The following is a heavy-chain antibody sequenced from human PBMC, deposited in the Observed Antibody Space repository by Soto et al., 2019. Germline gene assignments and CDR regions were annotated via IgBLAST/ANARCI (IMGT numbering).Heavy chain of an antibody. D-gene: IGHD6-19*01. Sequence: VQLVESGGGVVQPGRSLRLSCAASGFTFSDYAMHWVRQAPGKGLEWVAVVSHDGRNTHYADSVKGRFTISRDSSKNTVSLDITSLRADDTAVYYCAKGGRQWLVTAAFNYWGQGALVTVSS. J-gene: IGHJ4*02. CDR3: AKGGRQWLVTAAFNY. CDR1: GFTFSDYA. V-gene: IGHV3-30*18. CDR2: VSHDGRNT.